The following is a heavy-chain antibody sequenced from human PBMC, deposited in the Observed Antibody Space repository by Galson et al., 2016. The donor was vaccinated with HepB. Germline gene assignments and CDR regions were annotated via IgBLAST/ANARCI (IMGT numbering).Heavy chain of an antibody. D-gene: IGHD5-18*01. V-gene: IGHV3-33*01. CDR2: VWYDGSKK. CDR3: ARDEGEYSLFDS. CDR1: GFSLNSYD. Sequence: SLRLSCAASGFSLNSYDMHWVRQAPGKGLEWAAVVWYDGSKKYYADSVKGRFTISRDISKNTLYLQMNNLRVEDTAVYYCARDEGEYSLFDSWGQGTQVTVSS. J-gene: IGHJ4*02.